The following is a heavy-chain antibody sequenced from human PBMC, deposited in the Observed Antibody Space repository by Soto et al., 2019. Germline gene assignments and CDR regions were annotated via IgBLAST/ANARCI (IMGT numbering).Heavy chain of an antibody. CDR2: INPGGGST. CDR1: GYTFTSYD. V-gene: IGHV1-46*01. Sequence: ASVKVSCKASGYTFTSYDMHWVLQAPEQGLEWVGIINPGGGSTSYAQKFQGRVTMTRDTSTSTVYMELSSLRSEDTAVYYCARDRGVQDIVVVPAGSPNWFDPWGQGTLVTVSS. J-gene: IGHJ5*02. D-gene: IGHD2-2*01. CDR3: ARDRGVQDIVVVPAGSPNWFDP.